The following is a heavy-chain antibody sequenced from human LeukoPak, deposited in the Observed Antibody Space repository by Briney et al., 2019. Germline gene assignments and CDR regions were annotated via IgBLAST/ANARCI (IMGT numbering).Heavy chain of an antibody. CDR2: INSDGSAT. J-gene: IGHJ6*02. CDR1: GFTFSSYW. CDR3: TSDHGLDV. V-gene: IGHV3-74*01. Sequence: GGSLRLSCAASGFTFSSYWMSWVRQAPGKGLMWVSQINSDGSATSCADPVKGRCTTSRDNAKNMLYLEMNSLRVEDTAVYFCTSDHGLDVWGQGTTVTVSS.